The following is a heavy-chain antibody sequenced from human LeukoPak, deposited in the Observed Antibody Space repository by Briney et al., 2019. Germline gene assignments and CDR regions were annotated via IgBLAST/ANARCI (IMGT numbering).Heavy chain of an antibody. Sequence: GGSLRLSCAASGFTFSSNAMNWVRQAPGKGLEWVSYISSSGKTIYYADSTKGRFTVSRDNAKNSLYLQMNSLRAEDTAVYYCATTSIAAAVPGCFDYWGQGTLVTVFS. D-gene: IGHD6-13*01. CDR3: ATTSIAAAVPGCFDY. J-gene: IGHJ4*02. V-gene: IGHV3-48*03. CDR2: ISSSGKTI. CDR1: GFTFSSNA.